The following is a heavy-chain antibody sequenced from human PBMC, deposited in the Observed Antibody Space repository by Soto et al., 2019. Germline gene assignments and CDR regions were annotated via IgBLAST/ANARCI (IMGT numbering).Heavy chain of an antibody. J-gene: IGHJ6*04. D-gene: IGHD2-15*01. V-gene: IGHV3-30*04. CDR3: ARDKDPTSAHYYDFGMGV. CDR2: TSYDGSNT. Sequence: QVQLVESGGGVVQPGGSLRLSCTASGFTFNSFAMYWVRQAPGKGLECVAVTSYDGSNTYHANSVKGRFTISRDNSDNTVYLPMNSLRTEDSAIYYCARDKDPTSAHYYDFGMGVWGEGTSVTVSS. CDR1: GFTFNSFA.